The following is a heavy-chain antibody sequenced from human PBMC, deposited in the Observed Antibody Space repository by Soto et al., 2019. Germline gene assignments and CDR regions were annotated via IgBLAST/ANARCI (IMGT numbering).Heavy chain of an antibody. V-gene: IGHV3-21*01. Sequence: LRLSCAASGFTFSSYSMNWVRQAPGKGLEWVSSISSSSSYIYYADSVKGRFTISRDNAKNSLYLQMNSLRAEDTAVYYCARVEYSSSSYYFDYWGQGTLVTVSS. D-gene: IGHD6-6*01. J-gene: IGHJ4*02. CDR2: ISSSSSYI. CDR1: GFTFSSYS. CDR3: ARVEYSSSSYYFDY.